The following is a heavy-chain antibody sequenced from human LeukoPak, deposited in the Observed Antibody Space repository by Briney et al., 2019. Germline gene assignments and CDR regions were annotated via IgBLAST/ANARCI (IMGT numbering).Heavy chain of an antibody. CDR3: AKDDAWIQLWYDY. V-gene: IGHV3-23*01. Sequence: PGGSLRLSCTASGFTFSTYVMTWVRQAPGKGLEWVSAISGSGGNAYYADSVKGRFTTSRDNSKNMLYLQMNSLRAEDTAVYYCAKDDAWIQLWYDYWGQGTLVTVSS. D-gene: IGHD5-18*01. CDR1: GFTFSTYV. J-gene: IGHJ4*02. CDR2: ISGSGGNA.